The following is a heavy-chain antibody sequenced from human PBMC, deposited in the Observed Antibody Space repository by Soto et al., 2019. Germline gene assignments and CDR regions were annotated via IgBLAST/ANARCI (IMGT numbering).Heavy chain of an antibody. V-gene: IGHV1-18*01. Sequence: AASVKVSCKASGYTFTSYGIICVRQAPGQGLERMGWISAYNGNTNYAQKLQGRVTMTTDTSTSTAYMELRSLRSDDTAVYYCAREGPYGDYPFDYWCQGTLGTVSS. CDR2: ISAYNGNT. CDR1: GYTFTSYG. J-gene: IGHJ4*02. D-gene: IGHD4-17*01. CDR3: AREGPYGDYPFDY.